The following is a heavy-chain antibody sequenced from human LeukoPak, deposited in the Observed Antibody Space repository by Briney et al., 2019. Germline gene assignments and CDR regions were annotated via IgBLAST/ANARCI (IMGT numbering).Heavy chain of an antibody. V-gene: IGHV3-30*18. CDR3: ANGHSSSWPEFDY. D-gene: IGHD6-13*01. CDR1: GFTFSSYG. CDR2: ISYDGSNK. Sequence: GGSLRLSCAASGFTFSSYGMHWVRQAPGKGLEWVAAISYDGSNKYYADSVKGRFTISRDSSKNALYLQMNSLRAEDTAVYYCANGHSSSWPEFDYWGQGTLVTVSS. J-gene: IGHJ4*02.